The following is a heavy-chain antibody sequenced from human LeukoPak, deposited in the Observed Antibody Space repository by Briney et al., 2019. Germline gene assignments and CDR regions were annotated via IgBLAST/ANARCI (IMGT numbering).Heavy chain of an antibody. CDR2: IYYSGST. CDR3: ARGRPHGNDC. Sequence: SETLSLTCTVSGGSVSSGSYYWSWIRQPPGKGLEWIGYIYYSGSTNYNPSLKSRVTISVDTSKNQFSLKLSSVTAADTAVYYCARGRPHGNDCWGQGTLVTVSS. D-gene: IGHD4-23*01. V-gene: IGHV4-61*01. J-gene: IGHJ4*02. CDR1: GGSVSSGSYY.